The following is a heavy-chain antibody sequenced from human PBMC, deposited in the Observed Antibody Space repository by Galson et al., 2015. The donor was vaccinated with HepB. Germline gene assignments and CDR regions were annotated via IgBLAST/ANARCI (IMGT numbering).Heavy chain of an antibody. V-gene: IGHV5-51*01. D-gene: IGHD5-18*01. CDR2: IYPGDSDT. Sequence: QSGAEMKEPGESLKISCKGSGYSFLSYWIGWVRQMPGKGLEWMGIIYPGDSDTRYSPSFEGQVTMSVDKSISTAYLQWTSLKASDTAVYYCARHPKMVTAKYYFDDWGPGTLITVSS. CDR1: GYSFLSYW. J-gene: IGHJ4*02. CDR3: ARHPKMVTAKYYFDD.